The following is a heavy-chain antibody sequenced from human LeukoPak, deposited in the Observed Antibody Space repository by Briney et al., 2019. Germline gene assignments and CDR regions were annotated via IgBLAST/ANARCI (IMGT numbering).Heavy chain of an antibody. D-gene: IGHD1-14*01. J-gene: IGHJ4*02. CDR2: ISYDGSNK. CDR1: GFTFSSYG. CDR3: ARLGGSTTDFDY. Sequence: GRSLRLSCAASGFTFSSYGMHWVRQAPGKGLEWVAVISYDGSNKYYADSVKGRFTISRDNVKNSLYLQMNSLRAEDTAVYYCARLGGSTTDFDYWGQGTLVTVSS. V-gene: IGHV3-30*03.